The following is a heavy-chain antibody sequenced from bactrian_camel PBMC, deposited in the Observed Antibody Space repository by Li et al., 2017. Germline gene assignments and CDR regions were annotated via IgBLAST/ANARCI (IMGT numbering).Heavy chain of an antibody. Sequence: VESGGGSVQPGGSLRLSCGASGHTYSSNCVGWFRQAPGKEREGVAAFGRDGSTSYAGSVKGRFTISKENNKNTLYLQLNSLKPEDTAMYYCAADRPPLWSSGSLFERGFDYWGQGTQVTVS. CDR1: GHTYSSNC. V-gene: IGHV3S53*01. CDR3: AADRPPLWSSGSLFERGFDY. CDR2: FGRDGST. D-gene: IGHD2*01. J-gene: IGHJ4*01.